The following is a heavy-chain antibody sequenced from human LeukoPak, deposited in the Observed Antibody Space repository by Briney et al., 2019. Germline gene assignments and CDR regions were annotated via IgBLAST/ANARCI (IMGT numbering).Heavy chain of an antibody. V-gene: IGHV1-69*13. D-gene: IGHD1-20*01. Sequence: GASVKVSCKDSGGTLSNYAISWVRQAPGQGLEWMGGIIPIFGTRNYAQKFQGRVTVTADESTSTAYMELSSLRSDDTAVYYCARHHRAYNWNGPPLHFFDHWGQGTLVTVSS. CDR3: ARHHRAYNWNGPPLHFFDH. J-gene: IGHJ4*02. CDR1: GGTLSNYA. CDR2: IIPIFGTR.